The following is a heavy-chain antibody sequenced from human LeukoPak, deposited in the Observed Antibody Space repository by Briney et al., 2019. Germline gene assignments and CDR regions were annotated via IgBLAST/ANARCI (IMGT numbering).Heavy chain of an antibody. Sequence: SETLSLTCTVSGGFISSYYWSWIRQPPGKGLEGIGYIYTSGSTNYNPSLKSRVTISVDTSKNQFSLKLSSVTAADTAVYYCARLPRYCSGGSCYFRWFDPWGQGTLVTVSS. D-gene: IGHD2-15*01. CDR2: IYTSGST. CDR1: GGFISSYY. CDR3: ARLPRYCSGGSCYFRWFDP. J-gene: IGHJ5*02. V-gene: IGHV4-4*09.